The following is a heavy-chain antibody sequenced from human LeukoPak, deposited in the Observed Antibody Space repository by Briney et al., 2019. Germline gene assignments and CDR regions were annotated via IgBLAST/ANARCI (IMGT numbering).Heavy chain of an antibody. CDR1: GGSISSYY. V-gene: IGHV4-59*01. Sequence: PSETLSLTCTVSGGSISSYYWSWNRQPPGKGLEWIGYIYYSGSTNYNPSLKSRVTISVDTSKNQFSLKLSSVTAADTAVYYCARSPQRYGSGSYLDYWGQGTLVTVSS. CDR2: IYYSGST. J-gene: IGHJ4*02. CDR3: ARSPQRYGSGSYLDY. D-gene: IGHD3-10*01.